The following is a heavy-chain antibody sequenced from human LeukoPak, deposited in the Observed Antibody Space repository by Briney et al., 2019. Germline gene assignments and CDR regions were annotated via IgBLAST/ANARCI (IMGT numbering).Heavy chain of an antibody. CDR1: GFTFSSYA. Sequence: QTGGSLRLSCAASGFTFSSYAMSWVRQAPGEGLKWVSAISGSGGSTYYADSVKGRFTISRDNSKNTLYLQMNSLRAEDTAVYYCAKDSSGWSYYFDYWGQGTLVTVSS. V-gene: IGHV3-23*01. D-gene: IGHD6-19*01. CDR2: ISGSGGST. CDR3: AKDSSGWSYYFDY. J-gene: IGHJ4*02.